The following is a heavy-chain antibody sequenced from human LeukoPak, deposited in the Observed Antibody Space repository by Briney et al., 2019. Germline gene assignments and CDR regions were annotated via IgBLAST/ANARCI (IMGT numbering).Heavy chain of an antibody. CDR3: ARDGAENDSSGYYPLYGMDV. Sequence: PSETLSLTCTVAGGSISSYYWSWIRQPAGKGLEWIGRIYTSGSPNYNPSLKSRVTMSVDTSKNQFSLKLSSVTAADTAVYYCARDGAENDSSGYYPLYGMDVWGQGTTVTVSS. J-gene: IGHJ6*02. D-gene: IGHD3-22*01. CDR1: GGSISSYY. V-gene: IGHV4-4*07. CDR2: IYTSGSP.